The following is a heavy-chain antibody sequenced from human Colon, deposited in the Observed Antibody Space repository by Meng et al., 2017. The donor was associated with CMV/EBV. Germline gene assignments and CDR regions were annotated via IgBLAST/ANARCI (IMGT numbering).Heavy chain of an antibody. J-gene: IGHJ5*02. CDR3: AHRRTIFGGFDP. D-gene: IGHD3-3*01. V-gene: IGHV2-5*01. CDR1: GFSLNTSTVA. CDR2: FYWNDDQ. Sequence: FSGFSLNTSTVAVGWFRQPPEKALEWLALFYWNDDQRYSPSLRNRLTLTKDTSKNQLVLTMTNMDPVDTGTYFCAHRRTIFGGFDPWGQGSLVTVSS.